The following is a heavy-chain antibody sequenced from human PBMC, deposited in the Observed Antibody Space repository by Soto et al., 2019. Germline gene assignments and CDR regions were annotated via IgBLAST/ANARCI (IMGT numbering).Heavy chain of an antibody. D-gene: IGHD3-22*01. V-gene: IGHV4-31*03. J-gene: IGHJ4*02. CDR1: GGSISSGGYY. CDR3: ARVWDSSGPNFDY. Sequence: QVQLQESGPGLVKPSQTLSLTCTVSGGSISSGGYYWSWIRQHPGKGLEWIGYIYYSGSTYYNSSLKSRVTISVDTSKNQFSLKLSSVTSADTAVYYCARVWDSSGPNFDYWGQGTLVTVSS. CDR2: IYYSGST.